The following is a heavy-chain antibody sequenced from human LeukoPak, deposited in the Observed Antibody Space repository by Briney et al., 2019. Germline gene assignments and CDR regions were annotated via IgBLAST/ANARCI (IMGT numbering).Heavy chain of an antibody. D-gene: IGHD3-22*01. J-gene: IGHJ4*02. CDR2: ISGSGGST. Sequence: GGSLRLSCAASGFTFSSYAMYWVRQAPEKGLEWVSGISGSGGSTYYADSVKGRFTISRDNSKNTQYLQMNSLRAEDTAVYYCAKDHHYYDSSERFDYWGQGTLVTVSS. CDR3: AKDHHYYDSSERFDY. V-gene: IGHV3-23*01. CDR1: GFTFSSYA.